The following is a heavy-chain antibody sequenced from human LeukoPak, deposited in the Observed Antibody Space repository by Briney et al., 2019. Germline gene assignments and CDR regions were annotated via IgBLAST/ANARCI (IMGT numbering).Heavy chain of an antibody. CDR2: INHNGNVN. CDR1: GITFSNYA. Sequence: PGGSLRLSCVASGITFSNYAVSWVRQAPGKGLEWVASINHNGNVNYYVDSVKGRFTISRDNAKSSLYLQMSNLRAEDTAVYFCARGGGLDVWGQGATVTVSS. CDR3: ARGGGLDV. V-gene: IGHV3-7*03. J-gene: IGHJ6*02. D-gene: IGHD3-16*01.